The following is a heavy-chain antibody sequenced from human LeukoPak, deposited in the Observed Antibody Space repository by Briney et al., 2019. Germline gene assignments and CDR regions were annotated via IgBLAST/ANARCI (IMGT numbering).Heavy chain of an antibody. CDR3: ATSMGDYVTNDAFDI. J-gene: IGHJ3*02. D-gene: IGHD4-17*01. CDR1: GGSISSYY. CDR2: IYYSGST. V-gene: IGHV4-59*01. Sequence: PSETLSLTCTVSGGSISSYYWSWIRQPPGKGLEWLGYIYYSGSTNYNPSLKSRVTISVDTSKNQFSLKLSSVTAADTAVYYCATSMGDYVTNDAFDIWGQGTMVTVSS.